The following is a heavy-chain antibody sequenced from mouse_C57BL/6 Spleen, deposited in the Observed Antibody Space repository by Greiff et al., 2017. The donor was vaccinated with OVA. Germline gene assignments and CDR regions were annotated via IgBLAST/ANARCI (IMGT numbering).Heavy chain of an antibody. D-gene: IGHD2-1*01. V-gene: IGHV1-55*01. J-gene: IGHJ4*01. CDR1: GYTFTSYW. Sequence: VQLQQPGAELVKPGASVKMSCKASGYTFTSYWITWVKQRPGQGLEWIGDIYPGSGSTNYNEKFKSKATLTVATSSSTAYMQLSSLTSEDSAVYYCARGDYYGKGYAMDYWGQGTSVTVSS. CDR2: IYPGSGST. CDR3: ARGDYYGKGYAMDY.